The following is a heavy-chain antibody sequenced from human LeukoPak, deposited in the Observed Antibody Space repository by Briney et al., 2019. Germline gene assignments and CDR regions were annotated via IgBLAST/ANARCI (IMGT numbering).Heavy chain of an antibody. CDR1: GGSISSGSYY. V-gene: IGHV4-61*02. J-gene: IGHJ6*03. CDR2: IYTSGST. D-gene: IGHD5-24*01. Sequence: SETLSLTCTVSGGSISSGSYYWSWIRQPAGKGLEWIGRIYTSGSTNYNPSLKSRVTISVDTSKNQFSLKLSSVTAADTAVYYCARGDGYNYYYYYYMDVWGKGTTATVSS. CDR3: ARGDGYNYYYYYYMDV.